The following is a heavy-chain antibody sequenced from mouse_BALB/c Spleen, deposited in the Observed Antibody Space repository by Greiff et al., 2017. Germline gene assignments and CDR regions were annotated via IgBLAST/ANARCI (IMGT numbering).Heavy chain of an antibody. J-gene: IGHJ4*01. Sequence: QVQLKESGPGLVAPSQSLSITCTVSGFSLTGYGVNWVRQPPGKGLEWLGMIWGDGSTDYNSALKSRLSISKDNSKSQVFLKMNSLQTDDTARYYCARDPMITNYAMDYWGQGTSVTVSS. CDR1: GFSLTGYG. CDR3: ARDPMITNYAMDY. D-gene: IGHD2-4*01. CDR2: IWGDGST. V-gene: IGHV2-6-7*01.